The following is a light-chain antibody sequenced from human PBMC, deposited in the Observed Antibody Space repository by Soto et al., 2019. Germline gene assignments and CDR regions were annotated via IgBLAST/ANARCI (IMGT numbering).Light chain of an antibody. CDR3: QQYNNWPDMYT. V-gene: IGKV3-15*01. Sequence: EMVMTQSPATRSVSPGERVILSCRASRSVGTTLAWYQQKPGQAPRLLIYGASTRATGIPARFSGSGSGTDFTLTISSLQSEDFPVYYCQQYNNWPDMYTFGQGTKLEIK. J-gene: IGKJ2*01. CDR1: RSVGTT. CDR2: GAS.